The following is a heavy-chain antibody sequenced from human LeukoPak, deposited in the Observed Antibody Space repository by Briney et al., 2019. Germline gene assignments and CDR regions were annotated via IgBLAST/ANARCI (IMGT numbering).Heavy chain of an antibody. D-gene: IGHD6-13*01. Sequence: PGGSLRLSCAASGFTFSNYDMHWVRQAPGKGLEWVAVIWYDGINNYYADSVKGRFSISRDNSKNALYLQMNSLSAEDTAVYFCARDYSRNSFDYWGQGTTVTVSS. CDR2: IWYDGINN. CDR1: GFTFSNYD. CDR3: ARDYSRNSFDY. J-gene: IGHJ4*03. V-gene: IGHV3-33*01.